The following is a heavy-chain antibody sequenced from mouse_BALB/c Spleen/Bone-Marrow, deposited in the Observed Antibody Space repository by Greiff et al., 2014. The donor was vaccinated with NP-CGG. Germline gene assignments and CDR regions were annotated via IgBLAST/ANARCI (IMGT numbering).Heavy chain of an antibody. D-gene: IGHD2-3*01. CDR3: AHDAPFTY. Sequence: VQLKQSGADLVKPGASVKLSCTTSGFNIKDTFMLWVKQRPEQGLEWIGRIDPASGNTKYDPKFQGKATITADTSSNKVSLQLSGLTSEDTAVYYCAHDAPFTYWGQGTLVTVSA. V-gene: IGHV14-3*02. CDR2: IDPASGNT. CDR1: GFNIKDTF. J-gene: IGHJ3*01.